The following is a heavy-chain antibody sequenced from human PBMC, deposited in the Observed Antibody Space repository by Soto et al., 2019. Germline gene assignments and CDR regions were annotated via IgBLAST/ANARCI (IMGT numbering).Heavy chain of an antibody. J-gene: IGHJ6*02. Sequence: GESLKISCKGSGYSFTSYWIGWVRQMPGKDLEWMGIIYPGDSDTRYSPSFQGQVTISADKSISTAYLQWSSLKASDTAMYYCARNQRGGSGYYYYGMDVWGQGTTVTVSS. CDR3: ARNQRGGSGYYYYGMDV. CDR1: GYSFTSYW. CDR2: IYPGDSDT. V-gene: IGHV5-51*01. D-gene: IGHD3-10*01.